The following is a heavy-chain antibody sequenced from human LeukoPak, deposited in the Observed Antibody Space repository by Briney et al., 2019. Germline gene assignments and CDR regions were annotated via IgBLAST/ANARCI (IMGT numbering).Heavy chain of an antibody. CDR1: GFTFSTYA. Sequence: PGGSLRLSCAASGFTFSTYAMSWVRQAPGKGLEWVSGISASGGSTYYADSVKGRFTISRDNSKNTLYLQMNSLRAEDTAVYYCAKVGCSSTSCPTDYWGQGTLVTVSS. V-gene: IGHV3-23*01. J-gene: IGHJ4*02. CDR3: AKVGCSSTSCPTDY. D-gene: IGHD2-2*01. CDR2: ISASGGST.